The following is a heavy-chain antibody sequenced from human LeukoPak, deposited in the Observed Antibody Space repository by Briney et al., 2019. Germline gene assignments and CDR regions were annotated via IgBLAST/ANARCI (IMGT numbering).Heavy chain of an antibody. V-gene: IGHV1-18*01. CDR1: GYTFTSYG. J-gene: IGHJ6*02. CDR2: ISAYNGNT. Sequence: ASVKVSCKASGYTFTSYGISWVRQAPGQGLEWMGWISAYNGNTNYAQKLQGRVTMTTDASTSTAYMELRSLRSDDTAVYYCARDLGYYDFWSGRYLDPSYYYYYGMDVWGQGTTVTVSS. CDR3: ARDLGYYDFWSGRYLDPSYYYYYGMDV. D-gene: IGHD3-3*01.